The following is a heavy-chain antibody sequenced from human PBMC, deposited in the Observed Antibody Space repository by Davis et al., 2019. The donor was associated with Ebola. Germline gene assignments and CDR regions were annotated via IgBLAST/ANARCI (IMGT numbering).Heavy chain of an antibody. Sequence: GESLKISCAASGFTFSSSAMSWGRQAPGKGLEWVSSIGGSGGSIYYADSVKGRFTISRDNSKNTLYLQMNSLRAEDTAVYYCARHDYGDSHFDYWGQGTLVTVSS. CDR2: IGGSGGSI. J-gene: IGHJ4*02. CDR3: ARHDYGDSHFDY. CDR1: GFTFSSSA. V-gene: IGHV3-23*01. D-gene: IGHD4-17*01.